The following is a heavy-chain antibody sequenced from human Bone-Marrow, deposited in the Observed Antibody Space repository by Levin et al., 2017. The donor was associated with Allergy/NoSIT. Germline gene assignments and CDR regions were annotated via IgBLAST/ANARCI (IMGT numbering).Heavy chain of an antibody. D-gene: IGHD2-2*01. Sequence: GESLKISCKTSGYRFTAYGISWVRQVPGQGLEWMGWISTDIHDTNYAQKFQGRVSMTKDTSTSTAYMELRSLRSDDTAVYYCARADAPVEAVYYYYGMDVWGQGTTVIVSS. CDR2: ISTDIHDT. J-gene: IGHJ6*02. CDR1: GYRFTAYG. V-gene: IGHV1-18*01. CDR3: ARADAPVEAVYYYYGMDV.